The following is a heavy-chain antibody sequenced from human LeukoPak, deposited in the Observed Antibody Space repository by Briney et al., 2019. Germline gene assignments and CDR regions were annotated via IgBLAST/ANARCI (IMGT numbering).Heavy chain of an antibody. CDR2: INHRGRT. J-gene: IGHJ4*02. Sequence: PSETLSLTCAVYGGSFSDYYWNWIRQPPGKGLEWIGEINHRGRTNYNPSLKSRVRISVDTSKNQFALKLSSVTAADTAVCSCARARSKWFGELSVPWFFDYWGQGALVTVSS. V-gene: IGHV4-34*01. D-gene: IGHD3-10*01. CDR3: ARARSKWFGELSVPWFFDY. CDR1: GGSFSDYY.